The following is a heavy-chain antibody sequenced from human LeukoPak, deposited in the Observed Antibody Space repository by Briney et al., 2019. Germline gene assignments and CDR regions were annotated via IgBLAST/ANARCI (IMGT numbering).Heavy chain of an antibody. V-gene: IGHV1-2*02. CDR3: ARGDCSVSGCHGGNWFDP. D-gene: IGHD2-15*01. CDR1: GHTFTGYY. J-gene: IGHJ5*02. Sequence: ASVKVSCRTSGHTFTGYYIHWVRQAPGQGLEWMGWINPNSGGTNYAQSFQGRVTMTRDTSSSTAHMELSRPRSDDTAVYYCARGDCSVSGCHGGNWFDPWGQGTLVTVSS. CDR2: INPNSGGT.